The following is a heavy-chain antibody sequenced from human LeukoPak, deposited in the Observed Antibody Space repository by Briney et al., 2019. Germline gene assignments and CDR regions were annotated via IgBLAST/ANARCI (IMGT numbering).Heavy chain of an antibody. CDR2: ISWNSGSI. D-gene: IGHD3-10*01. CDR3: ARGGVPAAGDY. V-gene: IGHV3-9*01. J-gene: IGHJ4*02. Sequence: GGSLRLSCAASGFTFDDYAMHWVRQAPGKGLEWVSGISWNSGSIGYADSVKGRFTISRDNAKNTLYLQVNSVRDEDTAVYYCARGGVPAAGDYWGQGTLVTVSS. CDR1: GFTFDDYA.